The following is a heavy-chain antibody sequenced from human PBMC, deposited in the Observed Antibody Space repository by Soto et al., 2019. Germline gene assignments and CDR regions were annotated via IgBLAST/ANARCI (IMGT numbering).Heavy chain of an antibody. V-gene: IGHV4-59*01. D-gene: IGHD4-4*01. Sequence: LSLTCTVSGGSLGSYFWSWIRQPPGKGLEWIGYVFYTGRANYNASLKSRVSIPLDTSNYQFSLKLSSVTAADTAVYYCAGDGDGRMTTNPYYYNGMDVWGPGTTVTVSS. J-gene: IGHJ6*02. CDR2: VFYTGRA. CDR3: AGDGDGRMTTNPYYYNGMDV. CDR1: GGSLGSYF.